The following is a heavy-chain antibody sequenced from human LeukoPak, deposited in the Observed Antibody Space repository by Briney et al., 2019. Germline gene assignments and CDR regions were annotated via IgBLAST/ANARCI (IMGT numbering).Heavy chain of an antibody. CDR1: GLPFSSSS. Sequence: GGPPRISRAASGLPFSSSSMNWVRQAPGKGLEWVSSISSSSSYIYYADSVKGRFTISRDNAKNSLYLQMNSLRAEDTAVYYCARDRLVVTYDYWGQGTLVTVSS. CDR3: ARDRLVVTYDY. V-gene: IGHV3-21*01. D-gene: IGHD4-23*01. CDR2: ISSSSSYI. J-gene: IGHJ4*02.